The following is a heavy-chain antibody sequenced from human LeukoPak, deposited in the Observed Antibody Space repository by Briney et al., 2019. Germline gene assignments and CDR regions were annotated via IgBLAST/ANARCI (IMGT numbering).Heavy chain of an antibody. V-gene: IGHV1-46*01. CDR1: GYTFTSYY. CDR2: INPSGGST. CDR3: ARVQLLWFGESDPNFDY. D-gene: IGHD3-10*01. J-gene: IGHJ4*02. Sequence: LEASVKVSCKASGYTFTSYYMHWVRQAPGQGLEWMGIINPSGGSTSYAQKFQGRVTMTRDMSTSTVYMELSSLRSEDTAVYYCARVQLLWFGESDPNFDYWGQGTLVTVSS.